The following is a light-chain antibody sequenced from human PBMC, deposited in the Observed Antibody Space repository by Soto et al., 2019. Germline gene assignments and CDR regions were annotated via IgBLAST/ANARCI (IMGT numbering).Light chain of an antibody. J-gene: IGLJ1*01. CDR1: SSNIGAGYD. V-gene: IGLV1-40*01. Sequence: QSVLTQPPSVSGAPGQRVTISCTGSSSNIGAGYDVHWYQQVPGTDPKLLIYGNTNRPSGVPDRFSGSKSGTSTSLAITGLQGEDEADYSCQAYDSSLSGFVFGTGTKVTVL. CDR2: GNT. CDR3: QAYDSSLSGFV.